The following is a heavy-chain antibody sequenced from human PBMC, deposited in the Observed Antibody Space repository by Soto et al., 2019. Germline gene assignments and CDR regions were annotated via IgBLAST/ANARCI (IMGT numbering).Heavy chain of an antibody. V-gene: IGHV1-69*13. D-gene: IGHD6-13*01. CDR3: ARTGTGLDY. CDR2: IIPIFGTA. Sequence: GASVKVSCKASGYTFTSYGISWVRQAPGQGLEWMGGIIPIFGTANYAQKFQGRVTITADESTSTAYLQWSSLKASDTAMYYCARTGTGLDYWGQGTLVTVSS. J-gene: IGHJ4*02. CDR1: GYTFTSYG.